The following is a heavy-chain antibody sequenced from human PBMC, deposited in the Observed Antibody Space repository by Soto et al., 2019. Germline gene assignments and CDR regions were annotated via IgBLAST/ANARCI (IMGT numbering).Heavy chain of an antibody. J-gene: IGHJ5*02. CDR1: GGSISSGGYY. D-gene: IGHD6-13*01. CDR2: IYYIGST. Sequence: SETLSLTCTVSGGSISSGGYYWSWIRQHPGKGLEWIGYIYYIGSTYYIPSLKSRVTISVDTSKNQFSLKLSSVTAADTAVYYCATSIAAAGMGGDNWFDPWGQGTLVTVSS. V-gene: IGHV4-31*03. CDR3: ATSIAAAGMGGDNWFDP.